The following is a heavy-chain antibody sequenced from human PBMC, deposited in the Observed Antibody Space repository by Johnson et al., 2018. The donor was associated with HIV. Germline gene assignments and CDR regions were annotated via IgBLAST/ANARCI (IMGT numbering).Heavy chain of an antibody. CDR2: IYSGGST. CDR3: AKDSRTIYYDSSGTEDAFDI. D-gene: IGHD3-22*01. J-gene: IGHJ3*02. CDR1: RFTVSSNY. Sequence: VQLLESGGGLVQPGRSLRLSCAASRFTVSSNYMSWVRQAPGKGLEWVSVIYSGGSTYYADSVMGRFSISSDNSKNTLYLQMNSLRAEDTAVYYCAKDSRTIYYDSSGTEDAFDIWGQGTMVTVSS. V-gene: IGHV3-66*02.